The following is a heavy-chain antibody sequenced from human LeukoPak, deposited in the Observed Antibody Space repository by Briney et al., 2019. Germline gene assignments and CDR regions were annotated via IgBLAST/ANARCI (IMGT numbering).Heavy chain of an antibody. CDR3: VRDGGTDWYDP. CDR1: GFSISDYW. D-gene: IGHD3-16*01. J-gene: IGHJ5*02. V-gene: IGHV3-7*01. Sequence: GGSLRLSCAASGFSISDYWMTWVRQAPGKGLEGVVNIKQDGSEKTYVDSVKGRFTISRDNAKNSIFLQMNSLRVEDMAIYYCVRDGGTDWYDPWGQGTLVSVSS. CDR2: IKQDGSEK.